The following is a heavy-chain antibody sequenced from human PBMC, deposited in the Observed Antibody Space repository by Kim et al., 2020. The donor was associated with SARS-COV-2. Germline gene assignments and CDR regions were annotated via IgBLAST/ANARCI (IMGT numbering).Heavy chain of an antibody. CDR2: VKSTSDGGAV. D-gene: IGHD2-8*01. CDR3: HTEPGYSTTWYPYM. J-gene: IGHJ4*02. Sequence: GGSLRLSCAASELSFSSAWMSWVRQTPGKGLEWVGRVKSTSDGGAVDYAPPVKDRFVISRDDSKNTLYLEMNSLKTEDTAVYYCHTEPGYSTTWYPYMWGQEPWSPSPQ. V-gene: IGHV3-15*01. CDR1: ELSFSSAW.